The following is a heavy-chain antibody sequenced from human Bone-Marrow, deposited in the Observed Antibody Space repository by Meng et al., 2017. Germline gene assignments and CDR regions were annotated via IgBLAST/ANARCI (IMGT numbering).Heavy chain of an antibody. D-gene: IGHD1-26*01. CDR1: GFRFSSYG. J-gene: IGHJ4*02. CDR3: ARDPSGSYYTLFDY. V-gene: IGHV3-33*08. CDR2: IWHDGGKK. Sequence: GGSLRLSCAASGFRFSSYGMHWVRQAPGKGLEWVAVIWHDGGKKYHADSVKGRFTISRDNSKNTLFLQMNSLRVDDTAVYYCARDPSGSYYTLFDYWGQGTLVTVSS.